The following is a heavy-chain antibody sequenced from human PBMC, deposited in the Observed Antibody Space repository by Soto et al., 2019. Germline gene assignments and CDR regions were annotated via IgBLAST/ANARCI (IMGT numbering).Heavy chain of an antibody. D-gene: IGHD1-1*01. CDR3: VRDWQLSP. Sequence: QVQLVQSGDEVKKTGASVKVSCRASGYTLTNYGISWVRQAPGQGLFWMGWISGHNGNTLYAQNVQVRVTLTIDTATNTAYMEMMSLKIDETAMYYCVRDWQLSPWGQGTLVTVSS. CDR1: GYTLTNYG. CDR2: ISGHNGNT. J-gene: IGHJ5*02. V-gene: IGHV1-18*01.